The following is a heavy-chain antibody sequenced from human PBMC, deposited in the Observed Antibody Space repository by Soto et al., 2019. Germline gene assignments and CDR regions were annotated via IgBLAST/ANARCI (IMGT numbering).Heavy chain of an antibody. CDR3: VRGDKGGFDL. J-gene: IGHJ3*01. CDR2: IHSDGSTT. Sequence: EVQLVESEGGLVQRGGSLRLSCAASGFTFNYYWMHWVRQAPAQGLVWVSHIHSDGSTTTYADSVKGRFTISRDNAKNTLYLQMNSLRAEATAVYYCVRGDKGGFDLWGQGPTVTVSS. D-gene: IGHD2-21*02. V-gene: IGHV3-74*01. CDR1: GFTFNYYW.